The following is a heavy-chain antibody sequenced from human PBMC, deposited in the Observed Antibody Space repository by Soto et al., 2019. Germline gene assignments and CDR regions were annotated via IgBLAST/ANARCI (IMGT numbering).Heavy chain of an antibody. CDR3: ATIAVAGHFEY. V-gene: IGHV4-4*02. Sequence: QVLLQESGPGLVKPSGTLSLTCAVSGGSISSSNWWSWVRQPPGKGLEWIGEIYHSGSTNYIPSLKRXVTISVDKTKKQLSLKLTSVTAADTAVYYCATIAVAGHFEYWGQGTLVTVSS. D-gene: IGHD6-19*01. CDR1: GGSISSSNW. CDR2: IYHSGST. J-gene: IGHJ4*02.